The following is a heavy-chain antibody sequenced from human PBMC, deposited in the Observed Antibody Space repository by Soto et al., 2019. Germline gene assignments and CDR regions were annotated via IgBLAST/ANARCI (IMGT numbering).Heavy chain of an antibody. CDR1: GFTFSTDT. CDR2: IFGSGDST. Sequence: PGGSLRLSCAASGFTFSTDTMNWVRQAPGKGLEWVSGIFGSGDSTFYADSVRGRFTISRDNSKNTLYLQMNGLRAEDTAVYYCTKDARPDGFWDFDYWGQGTLVTVSS. D-gene: IGHD5-12*01. CDR3: TKDARPDGFWDFDY. V-gene: IGHV3-23*01. J-gene: IGHJ4*02.